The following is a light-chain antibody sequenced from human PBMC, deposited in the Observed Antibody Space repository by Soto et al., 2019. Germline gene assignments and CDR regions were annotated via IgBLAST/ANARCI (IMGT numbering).Light chain of an antibody. J-gene: IGLJ2*01. CDR2: DVS. V-gene: IGLV2-11*01. CDR3: CSYAGGYTHAV. Sequence: QSALTQPRSVSGPPGQSVSISCSGTSSDVGTYNYVSWYQQHPGKASKLMIYDVSKRPSWVPDRFSGSKSRTTASLTISGLQAEDYDEYCCCSYAGGYTHAVFGGGTKLAVL. CDR1: SSDVGTYNY.